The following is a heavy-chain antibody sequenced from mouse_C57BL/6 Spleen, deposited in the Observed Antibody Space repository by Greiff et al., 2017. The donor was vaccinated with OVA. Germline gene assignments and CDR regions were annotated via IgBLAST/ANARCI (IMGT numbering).Heavy chain of an antibody. CDR3: ARSGITTVLHWYFDV. V-gene: IGHV1-52*01. CDR2: IDPSDSET. J-gene: IGHJ1*03. D-gene: IGHD1-1*01. Sequence: QVQLQQPGAELVRPGSSVKLSCKASGYTFTSYWMHWVKQRPIQGLEWIGNIDPSDSETHYNQKFKDKATLTVDKSSSTAYMQLSSLTSEDSAVYYCARSGITTVLHWYFDVWGTGTTVTVSS. CDR1: GYTFTSYW.